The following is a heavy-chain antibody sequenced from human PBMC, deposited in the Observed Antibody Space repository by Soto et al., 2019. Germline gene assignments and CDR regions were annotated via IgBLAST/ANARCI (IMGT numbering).Heavy chain of an antibody. CDR1: GGSFSGYY. V-gene: IGHV4-34*01. J-gene: IGHJ5*02. CDR2: INHSGST. D-gene: IGHD3-10*01. Sequence: PXGTLSLTCAVYGGSFSGYYWSWIRQPPGKGLEWIGEINHSGSTNYSPSLKSRVTISVDTSKNQFSLKLSSVTAADTAVYYCARTKLLWFGELLPTYNWFDPSGQGTLVTVSS. CDR3: ARTKLLWFGELLPTYNWFDP.